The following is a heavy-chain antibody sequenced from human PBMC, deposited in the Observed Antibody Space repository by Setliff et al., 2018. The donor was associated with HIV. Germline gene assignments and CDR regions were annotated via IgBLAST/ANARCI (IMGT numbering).Heavy chain of an antibody. CDR1: GFSFRNSFYN. CDR2: IYHSGST. J-gene: IGHJ4*02. Sequence: PSETLSLTCNVSGFSFRNSFYNWGWIRQPPGKGLEWIGNIYHSGSTNYNPSLKSRVTISVDTSKNQFSLKLSSVTAADTAVFYCARLTTTYYYDSSAYYHPVWGQGTLVTVSS. CDR3: ARLTTTYYYDSSAYYHPV. D-gene: IGHD3-22*01. V-gene: IGHV4-39*07.